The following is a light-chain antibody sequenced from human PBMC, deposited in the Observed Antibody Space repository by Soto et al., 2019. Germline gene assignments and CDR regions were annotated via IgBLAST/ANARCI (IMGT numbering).Light chain of an antibody. CDR1: SSDVGGYNY. J-gene: IGLJ2*01. Sequence: QSALTQPPSASGSPGQSVTISCTGTSSDVGGYNYVSWYQQHPGKAPKVMIYDVNKRPSWVPDRFSGSKSGNTASLTVSGLQAEDEGDYYCSSHAGGQNVVFGGGTKLTVL. V-gene: IGLV2-8*01. CDR3: SSHAGGQNVV. CDR2: DVN.